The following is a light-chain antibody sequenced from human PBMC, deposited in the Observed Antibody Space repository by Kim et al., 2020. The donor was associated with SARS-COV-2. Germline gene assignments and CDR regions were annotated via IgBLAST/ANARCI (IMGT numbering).Light chain of an antibody. V-gene: IGLV1-40*01. CDR2: GNT. CDR3: QSYDTSLIGYV. Sequence: QSVLTQPPSVSGAPGQRVTISCTGSSSNIVAGYDVHWYQQLPGTAPKLLMYGNTKRPSGVPDRFSGSKSGTSASLAITGLQAEDEADYYCQSYDTSLIGYVFGSGTQLTVL. J-gene: IGLJ1*01. CDR1: SSNIVAGYD.